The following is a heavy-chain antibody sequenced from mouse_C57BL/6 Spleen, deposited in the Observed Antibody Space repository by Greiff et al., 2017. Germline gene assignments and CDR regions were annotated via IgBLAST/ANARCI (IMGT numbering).Heavy chain of an antibody. J-gene: IGHJ4*01. Sequence: VQLQQPGAELVMPGASVKLSRKASGYTFTSYWMHWVKQRPGQGLEWIGEIDPSDSYTNYNQKFKGKSTLTVDKSSSTAYMQLSSLTSEDSAVYYCARGDYSNYVYYAMDYWGQGTSVTVSS. V-gene: IGHV1-69*01. D-gene: IGHD2-5*01. CDR2: IDPSDSYT. CDR3: ARGDYSNYVYYAMDY. CDR1: GYTFTSYW.